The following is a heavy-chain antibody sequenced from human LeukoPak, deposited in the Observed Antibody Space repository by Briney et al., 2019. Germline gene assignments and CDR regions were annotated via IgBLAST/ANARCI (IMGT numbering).Heavy chain of an antibody. CDR3: ARASPWFDP. Sequence: PGGSLRLPCAVSGFTVSSNYMSWVRQAPGAGLEWISYISNTGGTIHYADSVKGRFTISRDNAKNSLYLQMNSLRDEDTAVYYCARASPWFDPWGQGTLVTVSS. V-gene: IGHV3-48*02. CDR1: GFTVSSNY. J-gene: IGHJ5*02. CDR2: ISNTGGTI.